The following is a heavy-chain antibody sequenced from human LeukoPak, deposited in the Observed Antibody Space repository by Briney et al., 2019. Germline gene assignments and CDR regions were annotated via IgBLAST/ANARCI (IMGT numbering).Heavy chain of an antibody. CDR3: AREEAEQPRGLDY. CDR2: IYHSGST. D-gene: IGHD6-13*01. J-gene: IGHJ4*02. Sequence: SETLSLTCTVSGYSISSGYYWGWIRQPPGKGLEWTGSIYHSGSTYYNPSLESRVTISVDTSKNQFSLKLSSVTAADTAVYYCAREEAEQPRGLDYWGKGTLVTVS. V-gene: IGHV4-38-2*02. CDR1: GYSISSGYY.